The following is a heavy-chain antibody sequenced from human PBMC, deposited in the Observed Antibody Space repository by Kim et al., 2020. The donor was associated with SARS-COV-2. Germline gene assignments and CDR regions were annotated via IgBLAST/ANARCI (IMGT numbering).Heavy chain of an antibody. D-gene: IGHD1-26*01. CDR1: GFTFSSYA. Sequence: GGSLRLSCAASGFTFSSYAMSWVRQAPGKGLEWVSAISGSGGSTYYADSVKGRFTISRDNSKNTLYLQMNSLRAEDTAVYYCANGIAPAWELPPFGYWGQGTLVTVSS. CDR2: ISGSGGST. J-gene: IGHJ4*02. V-gene: IGHV3-23*01. CDR3: ANGIAPAWELPPFGY.